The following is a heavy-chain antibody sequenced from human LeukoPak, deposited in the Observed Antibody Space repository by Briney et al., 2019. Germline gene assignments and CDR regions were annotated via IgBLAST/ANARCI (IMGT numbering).Heavy chain of an antibody. CDR1: GFTFSSYA. V-gene: IGHV3-30-3*01. CDR2: ISYDGNNK. CDR3: ARDILKRLRSFDY. J-gene: IGHJ4*02. D-gene: IGHD3-9*01. Sequence: GGSLRLSCAASGFTFSSYAMHWVRQAPGKGLEWVAVISYDGNNKYYADSVKGQFTISRDNSKNTLYLQMNSLRAEDTAVYYCARDILKRLRSFDYWGQGTLVTVSS.